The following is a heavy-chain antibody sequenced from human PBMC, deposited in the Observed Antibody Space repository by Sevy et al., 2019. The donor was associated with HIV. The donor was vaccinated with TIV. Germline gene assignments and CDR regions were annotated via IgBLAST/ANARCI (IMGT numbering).Heavy chain of an antibody. V-gene: IGHV3-21*01. D-gene: IGHD2-2*02. Sequence: GGSLRLSCAASGFTFSSYSMNWVRQAPGKGLEWVSSISNSSSYIYYSDSVKGRFTISRDNAKNSLYLQMNSLRAEDTAVYYCARDDQVVPAAIFDYWGQGTLVTVSS. CDR1: GFTFSSYS. J-gene: IGHJ4*02. CDR3: ARDDQVVPAAIFDY. CDR2: ISNSSSYI.